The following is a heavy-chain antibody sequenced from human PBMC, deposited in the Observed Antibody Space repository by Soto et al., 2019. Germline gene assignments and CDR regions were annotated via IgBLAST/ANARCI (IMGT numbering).Heavy chain of an antibody. Sequence: SVKVSFKASGGTFSTYTMTWVRQAPGQGLEWMGGIIPLFGTANYAQKFQGRVTITADESTSTVYMELSSLRSEDTAVYYCARSQDSSGYWNNCFDPWGQGTLVTVS. CDR3: ARSQDSSGYWNNCFDP. CDR2: IIPLFGTA. J-gene: IGHJ5*02. V-gene: IGHV1-69*13. CDR1: GGTFSTYT. D-gene: IGHD3-22*01.